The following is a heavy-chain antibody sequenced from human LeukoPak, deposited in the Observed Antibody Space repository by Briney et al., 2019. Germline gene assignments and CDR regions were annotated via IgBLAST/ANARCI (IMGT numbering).Heavy chain of an antibody. D-gene: IGHD2-21*02. J-gene: IGHJ4*02. CDR1: GFTFSSYA. CDR2: ISGSGGST. Sequence: GGSLRLSCAASGFTFSSYAMSWVRQAPGKGLAWVSAISGSGGSTYYADSVKGRFTISRDNSKNTLYLQMNSLRAEDAAVYYCAKSPWVVTAIDYWGQGTLVTVSS. CDR3: AKSPWVVTAIDY. V-gene: IGHV3-23*01.